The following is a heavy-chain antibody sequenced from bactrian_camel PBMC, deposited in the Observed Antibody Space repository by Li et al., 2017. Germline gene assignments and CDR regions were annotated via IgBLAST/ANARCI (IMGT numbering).Heavy chain of an antibody. Sequence: HVQLVESGGGSVQAGGSLRLSCLASGNPIRSHCVGWLRQVPGKEREGVASIDMDGRTTYLDSLKGRFTISKDNAKNTVYLQMNSLQPEDTGVYSCAAVSCPRGVVVAAADQYEHWGQGTQVTVS. D-gene: IGHD7*01. CDR2: IDMDGRT. CDR3: AAVSCPRGVVVAAADQYEH. CDR1: GNPIRSHC. J-gene: IGHJ4*01. V-gene: IGHV3S9*01.